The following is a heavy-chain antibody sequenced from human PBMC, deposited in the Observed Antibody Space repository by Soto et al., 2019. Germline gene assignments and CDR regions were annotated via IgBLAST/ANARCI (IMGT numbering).Heavy chain of an antibody. Sequence: PGGSLRLSCAASGFIFSTYSMNWVRQAPGKGLEWVSSISENSEDIYYSDSVKGRFTISRDNAKNSLFLHMKSLRVADTAVYYCTRDSNETTAIGYDAFDVCGQGTMVTVSS. CDR2: ISENSEDI. J-gene: IGHJ3*01. CDR1: GFIFSTYS. V-gene: IGHV3-21*01. CDR3: TRDSNETTAIGYDAFDV. D-gene: IGHD2-21*02.